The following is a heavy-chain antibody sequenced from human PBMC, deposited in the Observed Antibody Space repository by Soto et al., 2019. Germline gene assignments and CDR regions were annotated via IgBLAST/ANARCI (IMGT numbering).Heavy chain of an antibody. CDR1: GSSFTTYN. Sequence: EVQLEESGGDLIQPGGSLRLTCTASGSSFTTYNMNWVRQAPGKELEWISYISSSGDSKYYADSVKGRFTILRDNAKSSLYLQIDSLRYEDTAVYYCARDDYDNTGPGDWGQGTLVTVSS. D-gene: IGHD3-22*01. J-gene: IGHJ4*02. CDR3: ARDDYDNTGPGD. CDR2: ISSSGDSK. V-gene: IGHV3-48*02.